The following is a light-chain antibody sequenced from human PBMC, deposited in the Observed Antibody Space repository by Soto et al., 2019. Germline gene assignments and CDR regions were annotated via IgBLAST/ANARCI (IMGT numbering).Light chain of an antibody. CDR1: QTISSW. V-gene: IGKV1-5*01. CDR3: QQYNSYWT. Sequence: DIQMTQSPSTPSGSVGDRGTITFRASQTISSWLAWYQQKPGKAPKLLIYDASSLESGVPSRFSGSGSGTEFTLTISSLQPDDFATYYCQQYNSYWTFGQGTKVDIK. J-gene: IGKJ1*01. CDR2: DAS.